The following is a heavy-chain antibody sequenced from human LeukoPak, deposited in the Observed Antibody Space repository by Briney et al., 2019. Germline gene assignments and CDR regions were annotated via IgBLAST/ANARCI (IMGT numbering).Heavy chain of an antibody. CDR1: GFTFSSYS. CDR2: ISSGGSTK. D-gene: IGHD1/OR15-1a*01. V-gene: IGHV3-48*01. CDR3: VRDDTGTESNYYGMDV. J-gene: IGHJ6*02. Sequence: PGGSLRLSCAASGFTFSSYSMNWVRQAPGKGLEWISYISSGGSTKYYVDSVRGRFTISRDNDKNSMYLQMSSLRAEDTAVYYCVRDDTGTESNYYGMDVWGQGTMVTVSS.